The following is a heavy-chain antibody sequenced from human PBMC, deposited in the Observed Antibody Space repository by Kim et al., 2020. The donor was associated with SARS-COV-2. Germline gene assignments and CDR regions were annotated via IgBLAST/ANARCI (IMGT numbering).Heavy chain of an antibody. CDR3: ARDLSGLRFLEWTKKGTMLDV. J-gene: IGHJ6*02. CDR1: GGTFSSYA. V-gene: IGHV1-69*13. Sequence: SVKVSCKASGGTFSSYAISWVRQAPGQGLEWMGGIIPIFGTANYAQKFQGRVTITADESTSTAYMELSSLRSEDTAVYYCARDLSGLRFLEWTKKGTMLDVWGQGTTVTVSS. D-gene: IGHD3-3*01. CDR2: IIPIFGTA.